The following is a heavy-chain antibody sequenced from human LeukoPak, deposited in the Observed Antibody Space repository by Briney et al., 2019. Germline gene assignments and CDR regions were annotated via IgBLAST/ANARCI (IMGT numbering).Heavy chain of an antibody. J-gene: IGHJ4*02. V-gene: IGHV4-59*02. CDR2: IYYSGST. D-gene: IGHD6-13*01. CDR1: GGSVSSYY. CDR3: ARGYSSSWIFDY. Sequence: RSSETLSLTCTVSGGSVSSYYWSWIRQPPGKGLEWIGYIYYSGSTNYNPSLKSRVTISVDTSKNQFSLKLSSVTAADTAVYYCARGYSSSWIFDYWGQGTLVTVSS.